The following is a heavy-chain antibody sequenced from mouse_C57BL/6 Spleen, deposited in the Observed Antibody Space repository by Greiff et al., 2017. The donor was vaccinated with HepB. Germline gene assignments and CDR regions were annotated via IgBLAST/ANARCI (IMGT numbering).Heavy chain of an antibody. Sequence: QVQLQQPGAELVMPGTSVKLSCKASGYTFTSYWMHWVKQRPGQGLEWIGVIDPSDSYTNYNQKFKGKATLTVDTSSSTAYMQLSSLTSEDSAVYYCARGVTTVVATDWYFDVWGTGTTVTVSS. CDR1: GYTFTSYW. CDR2: IDPSDSYT. J-gene: IGHJ1*03. D-gene: IGHD1-1*01. V-gene: IGHV1-59*01. CDR3: ARGVTTVVATDWYFDV.